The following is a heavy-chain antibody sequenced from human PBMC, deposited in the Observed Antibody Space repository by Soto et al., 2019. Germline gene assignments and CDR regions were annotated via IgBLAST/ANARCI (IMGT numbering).Heavy chain of an antibody. D-gene: IGHD3-16*01. CDR3: ARGDSQVSSVFDY. CDR1: GGPFPNGGYY. V-gene: IGHV4-31*03. Sequence: QVELQESGPGLVKPSQTLSLTCTVTGGPFPNGGYYWSWIRQEPGKGLEWIGYSHHSGDTSYNPSLRSRVTIPTDPPKTQFSLRLRSVTSADTAVYYCARGDSQVSSVFDYWGQGMVVTVSS. CDR2: SHHSGDT. J-gene: IGHJ4*02.